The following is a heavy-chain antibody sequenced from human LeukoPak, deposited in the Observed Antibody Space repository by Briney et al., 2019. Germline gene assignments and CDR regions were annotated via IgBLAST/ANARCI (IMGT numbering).Heavy chain of an antibody. V-gene: IGHV4-59*01. J-gene: IGHJ4*02. CDR3: ARGWGSGPPGY. CDR2: IYYSGST. D-gene: IGHD7-27*01. Sequence: SETLSLTCTVSGGSISSYYWSWIRQPPGKGLEWIGYIYYSGSTNYNPSLKSRVTISVDTSKNQFSLKLSSVTSADTAVYYCARGWGSGPPGYWGQGHLVTVSS. CDR1: GGSISSYY.